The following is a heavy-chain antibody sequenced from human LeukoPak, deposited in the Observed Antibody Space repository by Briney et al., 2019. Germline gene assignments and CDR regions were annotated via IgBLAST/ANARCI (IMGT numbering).Heavy chain of an antibody. V-gene: IGHV3-23*01. D-gene: IGHD3-9*01. CDR2: ISGSGGST. J-gene: IGHJ4*02. CDR3: AKVPNYDILTGYYVFDY. CDR1: GFTFSSYA. Sequence: GGSLRLSCAASGFTFSSYAMSWVRQAPGKGLEWVSAISGSGGSTYYADSVKGRFTISRDNSKNTLYLQMNSLRAEDTAVYYCAKVPNYDILTGYYVFDYWGQGTLVTVSS.